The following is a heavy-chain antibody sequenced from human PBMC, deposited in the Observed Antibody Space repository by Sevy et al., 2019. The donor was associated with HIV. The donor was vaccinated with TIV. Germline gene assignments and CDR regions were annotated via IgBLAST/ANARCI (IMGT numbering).Heavy chain of an antibody. Sequence: GGSLRLSCSASGFIFGSYGMTWVRQAPGKGLEWVSGISGSSSSTYYADSVKGRFTISRDNSKNTLYLQMNSLRVEDTAIYYCAKDRSYLRGYCNNCGCYSFDYWGQGTLVTVSS. CDR2: ISGSSSST. V-gene: IGHV3-23*01. D-gene: IGHD2-15*01. J-gene: IGHJ4*02. CDR3: AKDRSYLRGYCNNCGCYSFDY. CDR1: GFIFGSYG.